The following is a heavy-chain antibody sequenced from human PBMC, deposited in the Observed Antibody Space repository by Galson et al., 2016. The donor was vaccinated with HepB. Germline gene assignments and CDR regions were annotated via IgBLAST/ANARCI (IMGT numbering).Heavy chain of an antibody. CDR2: IYYRGST. J-gene: IGHJ4*02. CDR3: ARGAVGKGIHFDS. Sequence: TLSLTCSVSGDSIYGGDYYWTWIRQPPGEGLEWIGYIYYRGSTYYNPSLKSRLSMSVDTSKNQFSLRLTSVTAADTAVYYCARGAVGKGIHFDSWGQGTLVTVSS. CDR1: GDSIYGGDYY. V-gene: IGHV4-30-4*01.